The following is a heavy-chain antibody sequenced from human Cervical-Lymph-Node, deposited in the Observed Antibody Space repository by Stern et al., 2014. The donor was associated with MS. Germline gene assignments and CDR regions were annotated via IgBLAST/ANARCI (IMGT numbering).Heavy chain of an antibody. CDR1: GGTFSSYG. CDR2: IIPIFATP. Sequence: VQLEESGAEVKKPGSSVKVSCKASGGTFSSYGINWVRQAPGQGLEWVGGIIPIFATPYYAQKFQGRVTITADESTSTAHMELSSLRSEDTAVYYCARELIEYSTSSSMDSWGQGTLVTVSS. CDR3: ARELIEYSTSSSMDS. D-gene: IGHD6-6*01. V-gene: IGHV1-69*01. J-gene: IGHJ5*01.